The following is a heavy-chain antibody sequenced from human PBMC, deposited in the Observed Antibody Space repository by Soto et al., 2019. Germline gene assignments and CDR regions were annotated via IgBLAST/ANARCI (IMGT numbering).Heavy chain of an antibody. CDR3: VRRVSGNYDY. CDR1: GFTFSSYD. CDR2: ISSNGGNT. Sequence: EVQLAEPGGGMVQPGGSLRLSCVASGFTFSSYDMHWVRQAPGKGLEYVSSISSNGGNTYYGNSVKGRFTISRDNSKNTLNIKMGSLRAEDMAVYYCVRRVSGNYDYWGQGTLVTVSS. V-gene: IGHV3-64*01. J-gene: IGHJ4*02. D-gene: IGHD1-7*01.